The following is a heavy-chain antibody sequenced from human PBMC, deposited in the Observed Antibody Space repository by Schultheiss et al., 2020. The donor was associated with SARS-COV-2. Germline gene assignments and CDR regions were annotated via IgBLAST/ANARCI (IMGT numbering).Heavy chain of an antibody. CDR2: ISAYNGNT. D-gene: IGHD6-13*01. J-gene: IGHJ5*02. CDR1: GYTFTDYY. Sequence: ASVKVSCKASGYTFTDYYLHWVRQAPGQGLEWMGWISAYNGNTNYAQKFQGRVTMTRDTSISTAYMELSRLRSDDTAVYYCARVTIAAAGTWGQGTLVTVSS. V-gene: IGHV1-2*02. CDR3: ARVTIAAAGT.